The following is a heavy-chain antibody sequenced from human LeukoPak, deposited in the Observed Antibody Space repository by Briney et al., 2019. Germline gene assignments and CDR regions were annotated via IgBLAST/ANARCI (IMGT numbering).Heavy chain of an antibody. CDR1: GFTFSSYA. J-gene: IGHJ4*02. CDR3: ALGKNFGYHYFDF. Sequence: GGSLRLSCAASGFTFSSYAMHWVRQAPGKGLEWVSAISGSGGSTYYADSVKGRFTISRDYSKNTLFLQMSSLRPEDTAVYYCALGKNFGYHYFDFWGQGALVTVSS. D-gene: IGHD2-2*03. CDR2: ISGSGGST. V-gene: IGHV3-23*01.